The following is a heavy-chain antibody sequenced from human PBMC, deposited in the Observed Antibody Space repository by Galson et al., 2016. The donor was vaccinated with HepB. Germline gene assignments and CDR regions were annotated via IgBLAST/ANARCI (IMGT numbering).Heavy chain of an antibody. V-gene: IGHV3-9*01. CDR3: AKAAVGTRAFDI. Sequence: SLRLSCAFSGFTFDDYAFHWVRQVPGKGLEWVSGISWNSGRIGYADSVKGRFTISRDNAKNSLYLQMNSLRAEDTALYYCAKAAVGTRAFDIWGQVTRVTVSS. D-gene: IGHD6-13*01. CDR2: ISWNSGRI. CDR1: GFTFDDYA. J-gene: IGHJ3*02.